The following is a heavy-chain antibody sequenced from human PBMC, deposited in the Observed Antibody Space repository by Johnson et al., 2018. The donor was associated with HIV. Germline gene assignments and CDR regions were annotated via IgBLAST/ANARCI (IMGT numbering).Heavy chain of an antibody. CDR2: ISYDGSNK. J-gene: IGHJ3*02. CDR3: AREGWLLYAFDI. CDR1: GFTFSSYA. Sequence: QVQLVESGGGVVQPGRSLRLSCAASGFTFSSYALHWVRQAPGKGLEWVAVISYDGSNKYYADSVKGRFTISRDNSKNTLYLQMNSLRAADTAVYYCAREGWLLYAFDIWGQGTMVTVSS. V-gene: IGHV3-30-3*01. D-gene: IGHD5-12*01.